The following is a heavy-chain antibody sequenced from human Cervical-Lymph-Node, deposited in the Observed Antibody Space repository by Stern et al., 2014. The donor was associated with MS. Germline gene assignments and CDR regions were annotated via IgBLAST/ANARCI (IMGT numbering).Heavy chain of an antibody. CDR2: INPSGGST. D-gene: IGHD3-22*01. CDR1: GYTFTNSY. V-gene: IGHV1-46*03. Sequence: VQLVESGAEVKKPGASVKVSCKASGYTFTNSYMPWVRQAPGQGLEWMGIINPSGGSTTYAQKFQGRVTMTRDTSTSTVYMELSSLRSEDTAVYYCAREEKDSSGYSYWYFDLWGRGTLVTVSS. J-gene: IGHJ2*01. CDR3: AREEKDSSGYSYWYFDL.